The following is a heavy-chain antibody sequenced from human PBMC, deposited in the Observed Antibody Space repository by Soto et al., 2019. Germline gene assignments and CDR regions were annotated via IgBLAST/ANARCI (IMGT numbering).Heavy chain of an antibody. Sequence: SVKVSCKASGDTFSFYSINWVRQAPGLGLEWMGRVNPILSMSNYAQRFQGRVTMTADKSTSTAYMELSGLRSEDTAMYYCATSYGSGYRAFDYWGQGALVTAS. V-gene: IGHV1-69*02. CDR2: VNPILSMS. D-gene: IGHD3-10*01. CDR3: ATSYGSGYRAFDY. J-gene: IGHJ4*02. CDR1: GDTFSFYS.